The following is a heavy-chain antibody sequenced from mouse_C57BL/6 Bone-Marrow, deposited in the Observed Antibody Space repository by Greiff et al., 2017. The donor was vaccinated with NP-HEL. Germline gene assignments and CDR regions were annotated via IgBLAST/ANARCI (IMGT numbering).Heavy chain of an antibody. CDR1: GFTFSSYG. D-gene: IGHD4-1*01. CDR3: ARQLGRGY. V-gene: IGHV5-6*01. Sequence: EVMLVESGGDLVKPGGSLKLSCAASGFTFSSYGMSWVRQTPDKRLEWVATISSGGSYTYYPDSVKGRFTISRDNAKNTLYLQMSSLKSEDTAMYYCARQLGRGYWGQGTLVTVSA. J-gene: IGHJ3*02. CDR2: ISSGGSYT.